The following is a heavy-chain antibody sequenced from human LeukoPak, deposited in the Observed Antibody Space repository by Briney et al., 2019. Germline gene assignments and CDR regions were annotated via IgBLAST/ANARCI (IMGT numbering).Heavy chain of an antibody. CDR2: IYHSGST. D-gene: IGHD2-15*01. CDR1: GGSISSSNW. Sequence: SETLSLTCAVSGGSISSSNWWSWVRQPPGKGLEWIGEIYHSGSTNYNPSLKSRVTISVDKSKNQFSLKLSSVTAADTAVYYCARVKCRSCYSGWFDPWGQGTLVTVSS. CDR3: ARVKCRSCYSGWFDP. V-gene: IGHV4-4*02. J-gene: IGHJ5*02.